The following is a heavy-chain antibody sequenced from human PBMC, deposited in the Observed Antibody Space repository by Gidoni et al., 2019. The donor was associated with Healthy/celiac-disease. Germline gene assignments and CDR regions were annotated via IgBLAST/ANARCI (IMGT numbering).Heavy chain of an antibody. CDR2: ISYDGSNK. V-gene: IGHV3-30*04. J-gene: IGHJ4*02. CDR3: ASPPSGDYAHYFDY. D-gene: IGHD4-17*01. Sequence: QVQLVESGGGVVQPGRSLRLSCAASGFTFSSYAMHWVRQAPGKGLEWVAVISYDGSNKYYADSVKGRFTISRDNSKNTLYLQMNSLRAEDTAVYYCASPPSGDYAHYFDYWGQGTLVTVSS. CDR1: GFTFSSYA.